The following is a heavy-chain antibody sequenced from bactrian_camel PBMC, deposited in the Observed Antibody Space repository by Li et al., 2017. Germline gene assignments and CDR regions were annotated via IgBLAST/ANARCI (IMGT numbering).Heavy chain of an antibody. CDR2: VKGAGSTT. V-gene: IGHV3S40*01. J-gene: IGHJ4*01. Sequence: VQLVESGGGSVEAGGSLRLSCAASGFTFSFYDMNWVRQAPGNGLEWIAVVKGAGSTTYYSDSMKGRFTISSDNAENTVYLQMNALKSEDTAVYYCARGDWNVGFDYWGQGTQVTVS. D-gene: IGHD1*01. CDR1: GFTFSFYD. CDR3: ARGDWNVGFDY.